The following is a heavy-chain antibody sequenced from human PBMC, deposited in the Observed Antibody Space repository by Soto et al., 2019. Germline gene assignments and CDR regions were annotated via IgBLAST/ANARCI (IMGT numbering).Heavy chain of an antibody. Sequence: XSVQDSFKATVYTFTNNSIGWVRQAPGQGLGWMGWINVYNGNTKYAQQLQGRVTLTTDTSTSTAYMDLRSLRSDDTAVYYCARISSASSCWLSDHWGQGTLVTVSS. CDR3: ARISSASSCWLSDH. D-gene: IGHD2-2*01. CDR1: VYTFTNNS. CDR2: INVYNGNT. J-gene: IGHJ1*01. V-gene: IGHV1-18*04.